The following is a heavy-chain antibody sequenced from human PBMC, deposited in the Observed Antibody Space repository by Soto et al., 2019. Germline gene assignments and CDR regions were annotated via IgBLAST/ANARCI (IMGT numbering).Heavy chain of an antibody. D-gene: IGHD3-10*01. J-gene: IGHJ5*02. CDR2: ISYDGSNK. CDR1: GFTFSSYA. V-gene: IGHV3-30-3*01. CDR3: ARALYGAQWFDP. Sequence: QVQLVESGGGVVQPGRSLRLSCAASGFTFSSYAMHWVRQAPGKGLEWVAVISYDGSNKYYADSVKGRFTISRDNSKNTLYLQMTSLRAEDTAVYYCARALYGAQWFDPWGQGTLVTVSS.